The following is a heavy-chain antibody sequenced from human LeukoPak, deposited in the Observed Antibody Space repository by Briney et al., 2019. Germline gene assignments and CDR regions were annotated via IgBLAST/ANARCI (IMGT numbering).Heavy chain of an antibody. Sequence: GGSLRLSCAASGFTFSSYGMHWVRQAPGKGLKWVAVIWYDGSNKFYADSVKGRFTISRDNSENTLNLQMNSLRAEDTAVYYCARGEYSSSSGFDFWGQGTLVIVSS. CDR1: GFTFSSYG. V-gene: IGHV3-33*08. CDR2: IWYDGSNK. CDR3: ARGEYSSSSGFDF. J-gene: IGHJ4*02. D-gene: IGHD6-6*01.